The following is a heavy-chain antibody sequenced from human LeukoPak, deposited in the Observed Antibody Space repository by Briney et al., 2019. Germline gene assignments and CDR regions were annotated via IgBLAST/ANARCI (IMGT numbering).Heavy chain of an antibody. CDR2: IDWDDDK. CDR3: ARLIRDYNSSGYYFDC. Sequence: SGPALVKPTQTLTLTCTFSGFSLSTSGMCVSWIRQPPGKALEWLARIDWDDDKYYSTSLKTRLTISQHTSKNQVVLTMANMDPVDTATYYCARLIRDYNSSGYYFDCLGQPTLATLPS. J-gene: IGHJ4*02. CDR1: GFSLSTSGMC. D-gene: IGHD3-22*01. V-gene: IGHV2-70*11.